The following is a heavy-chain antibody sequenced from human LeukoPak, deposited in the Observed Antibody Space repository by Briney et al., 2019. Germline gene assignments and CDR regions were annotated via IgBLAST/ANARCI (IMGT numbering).Heavy chain of an antibody. D-gene: IGHD3-3*01. V-gene: IGHV4-59*01. CDR1: GGSISSYY. Sequence: SETLSLTCTVSGGSISSYYWSWIRQPPGKGLEWIGHIYYSGSTNYNPSLKGRVTISVDTSKNQFSLKLSSVTAADTAVYYCARDITIFGVVSPYYYYMDVWGKGTTVTVSS. CDR2: IYYSGST. CDR3: ARDITIFGVVSPYYYYMDV. J-gene: IGHJ6*03.